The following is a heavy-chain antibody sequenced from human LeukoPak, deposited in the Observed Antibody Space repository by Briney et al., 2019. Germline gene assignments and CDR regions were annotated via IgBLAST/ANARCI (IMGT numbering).Heavy chain of an antibody. CDR2: ISYDGSNK. J-gene: IGHJ6*02. CDR1: GFTFSSYA. V-gene: IGHV3-30*01. Sequence: SGGSLRLSCAASGFTFSSYAMHWVRQAPGKGLEWVAVISYDGSNKYYADSVKGRFTISRDNAKNSLYLQMNSLRAEDTAFYYCAKGNRDSSGFYYYYGMDVWGQGTTVTVSS. CDR3: AKGNRDSSGFYYYYGMDV. D-gene: IGHD3-22*01.